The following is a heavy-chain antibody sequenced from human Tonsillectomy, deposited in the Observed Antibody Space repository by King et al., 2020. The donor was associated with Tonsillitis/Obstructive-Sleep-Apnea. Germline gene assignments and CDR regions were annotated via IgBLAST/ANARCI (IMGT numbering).Heavy chain of an antibody. D-gene: IGHD3-22*01. Sequence: QLVQSGAEVKKPGESLRISCKGSEYSFTNYWIGWVRQMPGKGLEWMGIIYPGDSDTRYSPSFQGQVTISADKSINTAYLQWSSLKASDTAMYYCATYVGPEYYDQTHPPDAFDIWGQGTMITVSS. CDR1: EYSFTNYW. CDR3: ATYVGPEYYDQTHPPDAFDI. J-gene: IGHJ3*02. V-gene: IGHV5-51*01. CDR2: IYPGDSDT.